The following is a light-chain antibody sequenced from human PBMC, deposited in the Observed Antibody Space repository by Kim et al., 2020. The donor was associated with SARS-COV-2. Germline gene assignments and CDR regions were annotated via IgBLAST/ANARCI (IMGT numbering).Light chain of an antibody. J-gene: IGKJ4*01. CDR2: DAS. Sequence: DIQMTQSPSSLSASVGDRVTITCQASQDISNYLNRYQQKPGKAPKLLIYDASNLETGVPSRFSGSGSGTDFTFTISSLQPEDIATYYCQQYDNLTFGGGTKVDIK. V-gene: IGKV1-33*01. CDR1: QDISNY. CDR3: QQYDNLT.